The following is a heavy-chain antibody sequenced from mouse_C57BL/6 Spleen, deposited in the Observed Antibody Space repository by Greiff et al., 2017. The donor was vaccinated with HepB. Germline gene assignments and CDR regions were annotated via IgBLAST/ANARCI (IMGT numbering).Heavy chain of an antibody. CDR1: GFNIKDDY. Sequence: VQLKQSGAELVRPGASVKLSCTASGFNIKDDYMHWVKQRPEQGLEWIGWIDPENGDTEYASKFQGKATITADTSSNTAYLQLSSLTSEDTAVYYCTCLHTVAYWGQGTLVTVSA. D-gene: IGHD2-10*01. CDR3: TCLHTVAY. J-gene: IGHJ3*01. V-gene: IGHV14-4*01. CDR2: IDPENGDT.